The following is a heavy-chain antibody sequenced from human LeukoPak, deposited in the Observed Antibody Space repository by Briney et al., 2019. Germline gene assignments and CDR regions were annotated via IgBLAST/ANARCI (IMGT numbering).Heavy chain of an antibody. CDR3: ARYLSQGDGNKRGFDY. D-gene: IGHD5-24*01. V-gene: IGHV4-39*01. CDR1: GGSISSRPYD. CDR2: ISSSGST. Sequence: PSETLSLTCTVSGGSISSRPYDWGWIRQPPGKGLEYIGSISSSGSTYYNPSLQSRVTISVDASKNQFSLNLGSVTAAETAVYYCARYLSQGDGNKRGFDYWGQGTLVTVSS. J-gene: IGHJ4*02.